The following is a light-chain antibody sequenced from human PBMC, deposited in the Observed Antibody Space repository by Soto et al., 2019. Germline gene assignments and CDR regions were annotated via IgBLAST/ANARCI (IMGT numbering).Light chain of an antibody. Sequence: EIVMTQSPATLSVSPGERATLSCRASQSVSNNLAWYQQKPGQAPRLLIYGASTRATGIPARFSDSESGTEFTLTVSSLQSEDFAVYYCQQYNTSPRTFGQGTKVEIK. CDR2: GAS. J-gene: IGKJ1*01. CDR1: QSVSNN. CDR3: QQYNTSPRT. V-gene: IGKV3-15*01.